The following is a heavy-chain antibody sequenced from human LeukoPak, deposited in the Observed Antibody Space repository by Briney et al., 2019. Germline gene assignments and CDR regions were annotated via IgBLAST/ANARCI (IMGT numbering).Heavy chain of an antibody. CDR1: GFTLRNYD. CDR2: IGTVGDT. J-gene: IGHJ6*02. V-gene: IGHV3-13*01. D-gene: IGHD1-14*01. CDR3: ARVGNHNYYYYYGMDV. Sequence: GGSLRLSCAASGFTLRNYDLHWVRQATGKGLEWVSSIGTVGDTYYSDSVKDRLTISRENAKNSWYLQMSSLRAGDTAVYYCARVGNHNYYYYYGMDVWGQGTTVTVSS.